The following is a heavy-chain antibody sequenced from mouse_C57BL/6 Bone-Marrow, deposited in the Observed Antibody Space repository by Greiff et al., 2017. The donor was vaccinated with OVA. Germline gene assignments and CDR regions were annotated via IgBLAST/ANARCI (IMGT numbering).Heavy chain of an antibody. Sequence: VQLQQPGTELVKPGASVKLSCKASGYTFTSYWMHWVKQRPGQGLEWIGNINPSNGGTNYNEKFKSKATLTVDKSSSTAYMQLSSLTSEDSAVYYCARYLYYGSRNWYFDVWGTGTTVTVSS. CDR1: GYTFTSYW. CDR2: INPSNGGT. CDR3: ARYLYYGSRNWYFDV. J-gene: IGHJ1*03. V-gene: IGHV1-53*01. D-gene: IGHD1-1*01.